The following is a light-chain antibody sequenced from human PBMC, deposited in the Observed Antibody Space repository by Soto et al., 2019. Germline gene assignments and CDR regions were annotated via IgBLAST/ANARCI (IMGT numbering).Light chain of an antibody. CDR1: SSDVGGYNY. CDR3: CSYAGYEVV. Sequence: QSALTQPRSVSGSPGQSVTISCTGTSSDVGGYNYVSWYQQHPGKAPKLMIYDVSKWPSGVPDRFSGSKSGNTASLTISGLQAEDEADYYCCSYAGYEVVFGGGTQLTVL. CDR2: DVS. J-gene: IGLJ2*01. V-gene: IGLV2-11*01.